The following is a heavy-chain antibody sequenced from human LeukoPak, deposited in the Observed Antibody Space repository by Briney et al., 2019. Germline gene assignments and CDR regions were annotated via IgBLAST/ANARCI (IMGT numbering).Heavy chain of an antibody. Sequence: PSETLSLTCGVSGYSISSGYYWGWFGQPQGKGLRGIGTIYHTGSTYYKPSLKSRVTISVDTSKNQFSLKLSSVTAADTAVYYCARQLFTTSRHFDSWGQGTLVTVSS. CDR3: ARQLFTTSRHFDS. J-gene: IGHJ4*02. CDR1: GYSISSGYY. V-gene: IGHV4-38-2*01. CDR2: IYHTGST. D-gene: IGHD2-2*01.